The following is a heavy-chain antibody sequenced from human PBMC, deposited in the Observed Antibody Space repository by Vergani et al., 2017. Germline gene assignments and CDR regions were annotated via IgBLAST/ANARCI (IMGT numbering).Heavy chain of an antibody. J-gene: IGHJ4*02. Sequence: EVQLLESGGGLVQPGGSLRLSCAASGFTFSSYAMSWVRQAPGKGVEWVSAISGSGGSTYYADSVRGRFTISGDKSKNTLYLQMNILRAEDTAFYYCARGYSSGWYRGHFDYWGQGTLVTVSS. V-gene: IGHV3-23*01. CDR2: ISGSGGST. D-gene: IGHD6-19*01. CDR3: ARGYSSGWYRGHFDY. CDR1: GFTFSSYA.